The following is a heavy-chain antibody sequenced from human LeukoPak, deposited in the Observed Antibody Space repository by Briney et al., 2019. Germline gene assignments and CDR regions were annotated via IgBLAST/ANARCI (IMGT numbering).Heavy chain of an antibody. CDR3: AHRLEPYGGSPRAADY. Sequence: SGPTLVNPTQTLTLTCTFSGFSLSTSGVGVGWIRQPPGKALEWLALIYWNDDKRYSPSLKSRLTITKDTSKNQVVLTMTNMDPVDTATYYCAHRLEPYGGSPRAADYWGQGTLVTVSS. D-gene: IGHD4-23*01. CDR1: GFSLSTSGVG. V-gene: IGHV2-5*01. CDR2: IYWNDDK. J-gene: IGHJ4*02.